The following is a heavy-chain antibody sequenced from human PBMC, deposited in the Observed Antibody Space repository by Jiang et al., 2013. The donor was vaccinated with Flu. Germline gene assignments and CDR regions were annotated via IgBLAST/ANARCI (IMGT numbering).Heavy chain of an antibody. CDR3: AKERRGTLDY. D-gene: IGHD1-26*01. J-gene: IGHJ4*02. CDR2: ISGSGGST. CDR1: SSYA. Sequence: SSYAMSWVRQAPGNGLEWVSAISGSGGSTYYADSVKGRFTISRDNSKNTLYLQMNSLRAEDTAVYYCAKERRGTLDYWGQGTLVTVSS. V-gene: IGHV3-23*01.